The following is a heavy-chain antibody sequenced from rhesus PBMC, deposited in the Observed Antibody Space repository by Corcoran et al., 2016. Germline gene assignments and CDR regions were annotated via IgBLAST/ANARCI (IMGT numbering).Heavy chain of an antibody. CDR1: GGSISSGYG. D-gene: IGHD6-31*01. Sequence: QLQLQESGPGLVKPSETLSLTCAVSGGSISSGYGWRCIRQPPGKGLEGIGNCFGSIGRTYSNPSLKSRVTISKDTSKNQFSLKLSSVTAADTAVYYCARRVGSGWFDYWGQGVLVTVSS. V-gene: IGHV4S7*01. CDR2: CFGSIGRT. J-gene: IGHJ4*01. CDR3: ARRVGSGWFDY.